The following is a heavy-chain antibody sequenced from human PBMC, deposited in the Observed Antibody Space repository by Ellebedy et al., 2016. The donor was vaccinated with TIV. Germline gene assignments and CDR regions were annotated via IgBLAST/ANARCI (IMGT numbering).Heavy chain of an antibody. CDR2: INHGGGA. D-gene: IGHD1-26*01. V-gene: IGHV4-34*01. Sequence: SQTLSLTCAVYGGSFSGYYWMWVRQPPGKGLEWIGEINHGGGAYYNPSLRSRVTISADTSRNQFSLRLSSGSAADTAVYYCARGGGSYSDYWGQGILVTVSS. J-gene: IGHJ4*02. CDR3: ARGGGSYSDY. CDR1: GGSFSGYY.